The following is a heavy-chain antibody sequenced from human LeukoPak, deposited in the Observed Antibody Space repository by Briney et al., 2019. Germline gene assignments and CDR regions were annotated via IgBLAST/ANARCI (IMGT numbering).Heavy chain of an antibody. D-gene: IGHD4/OR15-4a*01. CDR2: INPNSGGT. CDR3: ARVLSTGPLTMGRGWVDY. V-gene: IGHV1-2*02. CDR1: GYTFTGYY. Sequence: ASVKVSFKASGYTFTGYYMHWVRQAPGQGLEWMGWINPNSGGTNYAQKFQGRVTMTRDTSISTAYMELSRLRSDDAAVYYCARVLSTGPLTMGRGWVDYWGQGTLVTVSS. J-gene: IGHJ4*02.